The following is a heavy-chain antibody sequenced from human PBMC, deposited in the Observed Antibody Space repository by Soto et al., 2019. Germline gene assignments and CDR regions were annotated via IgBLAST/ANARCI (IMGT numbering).Heavy chain of an antibody. Sequence: SETLSLTCTVSGGSISSYYWSWIRQPPGKGLERIGYIYYSGSTNYNPSLKSRVTISVDTSKNQFSLKLSSVTAADTAVYYCARQGIIAARPFGDYYYYMDVWGKGTTVTVSS. CDR1: GGSISSYY. CDR2: IYYSGST. J-gene: IGHJ6*03. CDR3: ARQGIIAARPFGDYYYYMDV. V-gene: IGHV4-59*08. D-gene: IGHD6-6*01.